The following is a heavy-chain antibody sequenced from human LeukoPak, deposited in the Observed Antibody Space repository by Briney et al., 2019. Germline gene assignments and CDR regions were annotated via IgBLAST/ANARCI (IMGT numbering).Heavy chain of an antibody. CDR3: ARTAITMVRGVARAINWFDP. CDR1: GYTFTGYY. V-gene: IGHV1-2*02. D-gene: IGHD3-10*01. Sequence: ASVKVSCKASGYTFTGYYMHWVRQAPGQGLEWMGWINPNSGGTNYAQKFQGRVTMTRDTSISTAYMELSRLRSDDTAVYYCARTAITMVRGVARAINWFDPWGQGTLVTVSS. CDR2: INPNSGGT. J-gene: IGHJ5*02.